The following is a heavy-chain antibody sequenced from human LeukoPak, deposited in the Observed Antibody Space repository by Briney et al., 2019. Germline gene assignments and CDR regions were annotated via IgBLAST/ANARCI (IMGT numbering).Heavy chain of an antibody. CDR3: AQSXGMDV. J-gene: IGHJ6*02. V-gene: IGHV3-74*01. CDR1: GFTFSRFW. Sequence: GGSLRLSCAASGFTFSRFWMHWVRQVPGKGLVWVSRISGDGSSTNYADSVKGRFTISRDNSKNTLYLQMTSLRVEDTAVYYCAQSXGMDVWGQGTXVXXXS. CDR2: ISGDGSST.